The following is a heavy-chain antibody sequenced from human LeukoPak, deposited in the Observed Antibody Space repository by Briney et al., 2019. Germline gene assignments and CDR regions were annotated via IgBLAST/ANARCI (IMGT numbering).Heavy chain of an antibody. J-gene: IGHJ4*02. Sequence: GGSLRLSCAASGFTFSAYAMSWVRQAPGKGLEWVSSISSSSSYIYYADSVKGRFTISRDNAKNSLYLQMNSLRAEDTAVYYCARGEALLLFDYWGQGTLVTVSS. CDR3: ARGEALLLFDY. D-gene: IGHD1-26*01. V-gene: IGHV3-21*01. CDR1: GFTFSAYA. CDR2: ISSSSSYI.